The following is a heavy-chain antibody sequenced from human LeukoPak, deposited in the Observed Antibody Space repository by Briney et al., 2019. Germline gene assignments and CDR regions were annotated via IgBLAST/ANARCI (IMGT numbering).Heavy chain of an antibody. CDR3: ARSWDGNEEDCFDY. J-gene: IGHJ4*02. V-gene: IGHV1-2*02. D-gene: IGHD1-1*01. CDR1: GYTFTGYY. CDR2: INPNSGGT. Sequence: GASVKVSYKASGYTFTGYYMHWVRQAPGQGLEWMAWINPNSGGTNYAQKFQGRVTMTRDTSISTAYMELSRLRSDDTTVYYCARSWDGNEEDCFDYWGQGTLVTVSS.